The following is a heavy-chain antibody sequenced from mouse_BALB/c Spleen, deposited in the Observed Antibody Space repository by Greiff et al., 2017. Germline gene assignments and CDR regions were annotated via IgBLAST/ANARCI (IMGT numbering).Heavy chain of an antibody. D-gene: IGHD1-1*01. CDR3: TRSGTTVVATYWYFDV. V-gene: IGHV1-69*02. CDR2: IYPSDSYT. Sequence: QVQLKQPGAELVRPGASVKLSCKASGYTFTSYWINWVKQRPGQGLEWIGNIYPSDSYTNYNQKFKDKATLTVDKSSSTAYMQLSSPTSEDSAVYYCTRSGTTVVATYWYFDVWGAGTTVTVSS. CDR1: GYTFTSYW. J-gene: IGHJ1*01.